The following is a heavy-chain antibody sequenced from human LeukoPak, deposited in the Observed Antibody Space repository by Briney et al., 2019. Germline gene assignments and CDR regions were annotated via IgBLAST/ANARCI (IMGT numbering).Heavy chain of an antibody. J-gene: IGHJ4*02. V-gene: IGHV3-23*01. CDR2: ISGSGGST. CDR1: GFTFSSYA. CDR3: ARGFRDY. Sequence: AGGSLRLSCAASGFTFSSYAMSWVRQAPGKGLEWVSAISGSGGSTYYADSVKGRFTVSRDDAKSTLYLEMNSLRPEDTGVYYCARGFRDYWGQGTLVTVSS.